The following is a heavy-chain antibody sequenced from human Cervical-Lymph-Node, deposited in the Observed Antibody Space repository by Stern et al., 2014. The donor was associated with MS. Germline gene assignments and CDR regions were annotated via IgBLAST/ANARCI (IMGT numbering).Heavy chain of an antibody. J-gene: IGHJ5*02. CDR3: TRTARGCSTTSCLDP. Sequence: VHLVESGGGLVQPGGSLKLSCAASGFTFSGAVLHWVRQASGKGLEWIGRISSKAKSHATTYAASVEGRFTISRDDSKNTAYLQMNSLKTDDTAVYYCTRTARGCSTTSCLDPWGQGTLVIVS. D-gene: IGHD2-2*01. CDR2: ISSKAKSHAT. V-gene: IGHV3-73*01. CDR1: GFTFSGAV.